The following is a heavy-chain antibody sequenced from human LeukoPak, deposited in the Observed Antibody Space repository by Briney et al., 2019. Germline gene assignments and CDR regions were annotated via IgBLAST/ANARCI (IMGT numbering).Heavy chain of an antibody. CDR1: GFTFSSYA. CDR2: ISYDGSKK. J-gene: IGHJ6*03. Sequence: PGGSLTLSCAASGFTFSSYAMHWVRQAPGKGLEWVAVISYDGSKKYYADSVKGRFTISRDNSKNTLSLQMNILRAEDTAAYYCARTGIAARPPGGGYYYYMDVWDKGSTVTVSS. CDR3: ARTGIAARPPGGGYYYYMDV. V-gene: IGHV3-30-3*01. D-gene: IGHD6-6*01.